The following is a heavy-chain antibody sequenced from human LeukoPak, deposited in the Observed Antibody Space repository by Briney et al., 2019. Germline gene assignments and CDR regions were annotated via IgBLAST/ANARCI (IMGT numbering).Heavy chain of an antibody. CDR3: ARDGYNSSYYMDV. D-gene: IGHD5-24*01. CDR1: GYTFTGYY. J-gene: IGHJ6*03. Sequence: ASVKVSCKASGYTFTGYYMHWVRRAPGQGLEWMGWINPNSGGTNYAQKFQGRVTMTRDTSISTAYMELSRLRSDDTAVYYCARDGYNSSYYMDVWGKGTTVTVSS. V-gene: IGHV1-2*02. CDR2: INPNSGGT.